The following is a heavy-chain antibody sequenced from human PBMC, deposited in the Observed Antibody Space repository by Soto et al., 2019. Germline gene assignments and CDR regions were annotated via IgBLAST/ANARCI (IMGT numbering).Heavy chain of an antibody. CDR1: GGSISGYY. CDR2: IYYSGST. V-gene: IGHV4-59*01. J-gene: IGHJ4*02. CDR3: ARVSNDFSGNGAFDY. Sequence: PSETLPLTCTVSGGSISGYYWTWIRQPPGKGLEWIAYIYYSGSTKYNPSLKSRVTISVDTSKNHFSLDVTSVSAEDTAIYYCARVSNDFSGNGAFDYWGQGTLVTVSS. D-gene: IGHD4-4*01.